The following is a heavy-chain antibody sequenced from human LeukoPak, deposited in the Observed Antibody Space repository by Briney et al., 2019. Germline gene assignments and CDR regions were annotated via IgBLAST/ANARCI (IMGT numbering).Heavy chain of an antibody. D-gene: IGHD3-10*01. CDR3: AKDLNYYGSGSSELDY. Sequence: PGGSLRLSCAASGFTFSSYAMSWVRQAPGKGLEWVSAISGSGGSTYYADSVKGRFTISRDNSKNTLYLQMNSLRAEDTAVYYCAKDLNYYGSGSSELDYWGQGTLVTVSS. CDR2: ISGSGGST. V-gene: IGHV3-23*01. CDR1: GFTFSSYA. J-gene: IGHJ4*02.